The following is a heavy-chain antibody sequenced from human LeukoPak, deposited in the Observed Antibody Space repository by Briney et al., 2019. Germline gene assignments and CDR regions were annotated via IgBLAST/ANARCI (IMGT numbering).Heavy chain of an antibody. Sequence: PGGSLRLFCAASGFTFSDYYMSWIRQAPGRGGEWILYISNSGSVSYYADSVKGRFTISRHNSKNTLYLQMNSLRAEDTAVYYCAKDRYERSEGWIDYWGQGTLVTVSS. CDR1: GFTFSDYY. V-gene: IGHV3-11*04. D-gene: IGHD3-22*01. J-gene: IGHJ4*02. CDR2: ISNSGSVS. CDR3: AKDRYERSEGWIDY.